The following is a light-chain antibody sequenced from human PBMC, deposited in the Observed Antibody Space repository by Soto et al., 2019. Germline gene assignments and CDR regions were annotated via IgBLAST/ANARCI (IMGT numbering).Light chain of an antibody. CDR3: STYAGNNNPYV. CDR1: SSDVGGYNY. J-gene: IGLJ1*01. CDR2: EVS. V-gene: IGLV2-8*01. Sequence: QSALTQPPSASGSPGQSVTISCTGTSSDVGGYNYVSWYQHHPGKAPKLMVSEVSKRPSGVPDRFSGSKSGNTASLTVSGLQAEDEANYYCSTYAGNNNPYVFGTGTKVPVL.